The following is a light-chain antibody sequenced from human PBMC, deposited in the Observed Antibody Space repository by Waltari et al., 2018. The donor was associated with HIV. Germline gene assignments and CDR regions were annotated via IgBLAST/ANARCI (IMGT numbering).Light chain of an antibody. J-gene: IGLJ3*02. V-gene: IGLV1-47*01. CDR1: SSNIGSNY. Sequence: QSVLTQPPSASGTPGQRVTIPCSGSSSNIGSNYVNWHRHLPGTAPELLMDRTKQRPAGVPDRYSAYNAGNAASLAIEGPESEGEAHDYCAAWDDSLSRPVFGGGTRLPGL. CDR3: AAWDDSLSRPV. CDR2: RTK.